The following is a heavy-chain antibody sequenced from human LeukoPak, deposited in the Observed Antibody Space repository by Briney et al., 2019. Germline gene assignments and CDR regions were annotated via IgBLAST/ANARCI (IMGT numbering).Heavy chain of an antibody. CDR1: GFTFSKNA. CDR3: AKGMGLRTRWCFDF. CDR2: IDGSGDNT. D-gene: IGHD3-16*01. V-gene: IGHV3-23*01. J-gene: IGHJ4*02. Sequence: PRGSLRLSCAGSGFTFSKNAMSWVRPAPGKGLGWVSNIDGSGDNTYYADSVKSRFTISRDNSKNTLYLQKHSLRAEDTALYYCAKGMGLRTRWCFDFWGQGTLVTVSS.